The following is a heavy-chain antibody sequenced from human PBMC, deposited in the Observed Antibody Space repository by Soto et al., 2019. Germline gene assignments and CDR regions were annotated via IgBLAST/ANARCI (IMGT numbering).Heavy chain of an antibody. CDR2: VSEKGGVT. J-gene: IGHJ4*02. V-gene: IGHV3-23*01. D-gene: IGHD1-1*01. CDR1: GITLSHHA. CDR3: VPGSSGTRGEDS. Sequence: EVQLLESGGGLVQPGGSLRLSCVASGITLSHHAMTWVRQAPGKGLGWVSSVSEKGGVTYYAASVKGRFTISRDNSRNTVYLQVSNLRADDTAVYYCVPGSSGTRGEDSWGPGALVTVSS.